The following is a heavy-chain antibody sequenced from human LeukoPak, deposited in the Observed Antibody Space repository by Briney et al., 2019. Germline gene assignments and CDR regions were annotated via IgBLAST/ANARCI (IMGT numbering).Heavy chain of an antibody. CDR1: GDSISTYY. CDR3: ARGRGWLQSTPFDY. D-gene: IGHD5-24*01. Sequence: SETLSLTCTVSGDSISTYYWSWIRQPPGKGLEWVGYIYYSGSTNYNPSLKSRVTMSVDTSKNQFSLKLSSVTAADTAVYYCARGRGWLQSTPFDYWGQGTLITVSS. J-gene: IGHJ4*02. CDR2: IYYSGST. V-gene: IGHV4-59*01.